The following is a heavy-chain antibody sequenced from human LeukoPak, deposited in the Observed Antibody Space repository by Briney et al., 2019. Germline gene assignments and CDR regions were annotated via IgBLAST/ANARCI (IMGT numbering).Heavy chain of an antibody. CDR3: ARGQGYYDTLDAFDI. V-gene: IGHV1-8*02. D-gene: IGHD3-22*01. Sequence: ASVKVSCKASGGTFSSYAINWVRQATGQGLEWMGWMNPNSGNTGYAQKFQGRVTMTRNTSISTAYMELSSLRSEDTAVYYCARGQGYYDTLDAFDIWGQGTMVTVSS. CDR1: GGTFSSYA. J-gene: IGHJ3*02. CDR2: MNPNSGNT.